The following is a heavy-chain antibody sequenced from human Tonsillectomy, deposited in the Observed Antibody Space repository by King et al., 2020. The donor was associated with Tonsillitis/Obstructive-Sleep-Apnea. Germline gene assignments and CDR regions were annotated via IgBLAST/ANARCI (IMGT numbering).Heavy chain of an antibody. CDR1: GYIFASYG. J-gene: IGHJ4*02. CDR3: ARDDILTGTLSH. V-gene: IGHV1-18*01. CDR2: IRGFNGNT. Sequence: QLVQSGAEVKKPGASVKVSCKASGYIFASYGLSWVRQAPGQGLEWLGWIRGFNGNTNYAQKFQGRVTMTKDTSTTTAYMELRSLRSDDTAVYYCARDDILTGTLSHWGQGTLVAVSA. D-gene: IGHD3-9*01.